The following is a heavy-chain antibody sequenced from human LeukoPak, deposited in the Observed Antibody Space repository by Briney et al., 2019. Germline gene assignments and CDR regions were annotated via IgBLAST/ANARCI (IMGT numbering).Heavy chain of an antibody. CDR1: GFIFSSYE. CDR2: IYGGGTT. V-gene: IGHV3-53*01. D-gene: IGHD3-10*02. CDR3: ARITMSRFDP. J-gene: IGHJ5*02. Sequence: GGSLRLSCAASGFIFSSYEMSWVRQAPGKGLEWVSVIYGGGTTYYADSVKGRFTISRDNSKNTLYLQMNSLRAEDTAVYYCARITMSRFDPWGQGTLVTVS.